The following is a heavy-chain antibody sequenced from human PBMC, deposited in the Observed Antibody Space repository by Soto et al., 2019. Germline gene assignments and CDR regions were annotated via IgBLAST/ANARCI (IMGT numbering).Heavy chain of an antibody. CDR2: ISAHNGNT. V-gene: IGHV1-18*01. CDR1: GYTFTSYG. Sequence: QVQLVQSGAEVKKPGASVKVSCKASGYTFTSYGISCVRQAPGQGLEWIGWISAHNGNTKYAQKIQGRVTMSTDTSTSTGSMKLRRVSSDDTAVYYCARDGPPMDYWGQGTLVTVSS. CDR3: ARDGPPMDY. D-gene: IGHD2-2*01. J-gene: IGHJ4*02.